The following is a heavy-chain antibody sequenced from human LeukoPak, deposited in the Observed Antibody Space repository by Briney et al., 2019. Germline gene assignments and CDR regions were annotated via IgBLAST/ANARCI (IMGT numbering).Heavy chain of an antibody. J-gene: IGHJ4*02. Sequence: PGGSLRLSCAASGFTFSSYAMHWVRQAPGQGLEYVSAISSNGGSTYYANSVKGRFTISRDNSKNTLYLQMGSLRAEDMAVYYCAREQRGVMITFGGVFDYWGQGTLVTVSS. CDR3: AREQRGVMITFGGVFDY. D-gene: IGHD3-16*01. V-gene: IGHV3-64*01. CDR1: GFTFSSYA. CDR2: ISSNGGST.